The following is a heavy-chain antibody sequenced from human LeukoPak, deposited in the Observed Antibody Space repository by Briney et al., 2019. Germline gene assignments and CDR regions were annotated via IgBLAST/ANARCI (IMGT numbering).Heavy chain of an antibody. J-gene: IGHJ4*02. V-gene: IGHV3-23*01. D-gene: IGHD2-2*01. Sequence: PGGSLRLSCAASGFTFSNYNMNWVRQAPGKGLEWVSAISGSGGSTYYADSVKGRFTISRDNSKNTLYLQMNSLRAEDTAVYYCAKDIVVVPAANFDYWGQGTLVTVSS. CDR3: AKDIVVVPAANFDY. CDR2: ISGSGGST. CDR1: GFTFSNYN.